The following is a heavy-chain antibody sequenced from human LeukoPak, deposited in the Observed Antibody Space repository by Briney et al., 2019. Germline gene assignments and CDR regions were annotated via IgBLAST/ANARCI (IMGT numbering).Heavy chain of an antibody. CDR2: IYYSGST. Sequence: SETLSLTCTVSGGSISSYYWSWIRQPPGKGLEWIWYIYYSGSTNYNPSPKSRVTISVDTSKNQFSLKLSSVTAADTAVYYCARAYYYDSSGYPKGFDPWGQGTLVTVSS. V-gene: IGHV4-59*08. D-gene: IGHD3-22*01. CDR3: ARAYYYDSSGYPKGFDP. CDR1: GGSISSYY. J-gene: IGHJ5*02.